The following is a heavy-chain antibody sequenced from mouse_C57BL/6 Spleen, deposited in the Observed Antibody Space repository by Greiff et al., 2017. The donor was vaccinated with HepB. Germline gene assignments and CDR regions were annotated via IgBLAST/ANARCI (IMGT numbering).Heavy chain of an antibody. D-gene: IGHD2-3*01. V-gene: IGHV1-15*01. CDR2: IDPETGGT. Sequence: VQLQQSGAELVRPGASVTLSCKASGYTFTDYEMHWVKQTPVHGLEWIGAIDPETGGTAYNQKFKGKAILTADKSSSTAYMELRSLTSEDSAVYYCTSRGDGWYFDVWGTGTTVTVSS. CDR3: TSRGDGWYFDV. CDR1: GYTFTDYE. J-gene: IGHJ1*03.